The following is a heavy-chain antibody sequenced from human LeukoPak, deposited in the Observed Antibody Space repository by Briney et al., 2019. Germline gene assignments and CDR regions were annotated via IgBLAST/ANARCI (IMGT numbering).Heavy chain of an antibody. J-gene: IGHJ4*02. V-gene: IGHV3-9*01. CDR1: GFTFDDYA. CDR2: ISWNSGSI. CDR3: AKSVDTAMLDY. Sequence: GGSLRLSCAASGFTFDDYAMHWVRQAPGKGLEWVSGISWNSGSIGYADSVKGRFTISRDNAKNSLYLQMNSLRAEGTALYYCAKSVDTAMLDYWGQGTLVTVSS. D-gene: IGHD5-18*01.